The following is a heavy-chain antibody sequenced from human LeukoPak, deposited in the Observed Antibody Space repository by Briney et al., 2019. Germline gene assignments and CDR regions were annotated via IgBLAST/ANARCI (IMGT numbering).Heavy chain of an antibody. J-gene: IGHJ4*02. CDR1: GFTFKTYA. D-gene: IGHD3-10*01. CDR3: AKEVRESAWFYFDY. CDR2: IRSSGETT. V-gene: IGHV3-23*01. Sequence: GGSLRLSCAASGFTFKTYAMSWVRQAPGKGLEWVSSIRSSGETTYYADSVKGRFTISRDNSRNTLYLQMDSLRAEDTAVYYCAKEVRESAWFYFDYWGQGTLATASS.